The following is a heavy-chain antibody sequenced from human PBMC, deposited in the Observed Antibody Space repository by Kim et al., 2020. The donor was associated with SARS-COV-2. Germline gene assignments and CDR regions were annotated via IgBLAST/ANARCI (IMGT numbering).Heavy chain of an antibody. CDR3: AKNRMGAYFGMDV. J-gene: IGHJ6*02. Sequence: YYADSVKGRFSISRDSSKDTLYLQMNSLRADDTAVYYCAKNRMGAYFGMDVWGQGTTVTVSS. D-gene: IGHD1-26*01. V-gene: IGHV3-23*01.